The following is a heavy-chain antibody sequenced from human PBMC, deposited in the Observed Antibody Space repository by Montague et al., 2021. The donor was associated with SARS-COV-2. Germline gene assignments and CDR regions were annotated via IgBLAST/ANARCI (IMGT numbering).Heavy chain of an antibody. V-gene: IGHV4-34*01. D-gene: IGHD3-10*01. CDR3: ARGRTFVMARGVPKVENWFDP. Sequence: SETLSLTCAVYGGSFSGYYWNWIRQPPGKGLEWIGEINHSGSTNYNPSLKSRVTISVDTSKNQFSLKLSSVTAADTAVYYCARGRTFVMARGVPKVENWFDPWGQGTLVTVSS. CDR2: INHSGST. J-gene: IGHJ5*02. CDR1: GGSFSGYY.